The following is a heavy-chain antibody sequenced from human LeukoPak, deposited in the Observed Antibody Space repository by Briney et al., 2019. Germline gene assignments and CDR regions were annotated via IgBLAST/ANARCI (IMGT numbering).Heavy chain of an antibody. J-gene: IGHJ6*02. CDR1: GGSISSGGYS. CDR3: ASLRGTSSSSWYVGYYYYGMDV. V-gene: IGHV4-30-2*01. Sequence: SETLSLTCAVSGGSISSGGYSWSWIRQPPGKGLEWIGYIYHSGSTYYNPSLKSRVTISVDTSKNQFSLKLSSVTAADTAVYYCASLRGTSSSSWYVGYYYYGMDVWGQGTTVTVSS. CDR2: IYHSGST. D-gene: IGHD6-13*01.